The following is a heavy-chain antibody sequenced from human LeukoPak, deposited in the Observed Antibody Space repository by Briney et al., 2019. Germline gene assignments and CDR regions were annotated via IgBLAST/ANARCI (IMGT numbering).Heavy chain of an antibody. CDR2: ISSSSSYI. Sequence: PGGSLRLSCAASGFTFSSYSMNWVRQAPGKWLEWLSSISSSSSYIYYADSVKGRFTISRDNAKNSLYLQMNSLRAEDTAVYYCANKPNCSDGSCYSVWGQGTLVTVSS. V-gene: IGHV3-21*01. CDR1: GFTFSSYS. D-gene: IGHD2-15*01. CDR3: ANKPNCSDGSCYSV. J-gene: IGHJ4*02.